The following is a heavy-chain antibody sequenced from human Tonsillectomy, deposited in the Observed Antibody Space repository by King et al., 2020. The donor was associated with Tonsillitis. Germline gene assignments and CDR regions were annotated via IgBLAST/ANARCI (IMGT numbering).Heavy chain of an antibody. CDR1: GFTLSNYW. J-gene: IGHJ3*01. Sequence: VQLVESGGGLVQPGGSLRLSCAGSGFTLSNYWMTWVRQAPGKGLEWVANIKKDGTEKHCVDSVKGRFAISRDNAKNSVSLQMNSLRAEDTAVYYCAGDSNYHDSSSYYDTFDVWGQGTMVTVSS. CDR3: AGDSNYHDSSSYYDTFDV. CDR2: IKKDGTEK. V-gene: IGHV3-7*04. D-gene: IGHD3-22*01.